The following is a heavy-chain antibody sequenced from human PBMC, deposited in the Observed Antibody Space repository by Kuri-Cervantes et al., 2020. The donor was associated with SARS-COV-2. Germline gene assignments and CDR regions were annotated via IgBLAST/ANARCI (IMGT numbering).Heavy chain of an antibody. D-gene: IGHD4-17*01. V-gene: IGHV3-30-3*01. CDR2: ISYDGSNK. CDR3: ARGDYGDYGYY. J-gene: IGHJ4*02. Sequence: GGSLRLSCAASGFTFSSYAMSWVRQAPGKGLEWVAVISYDGSNKYYADSVKGRFTISRDNSKNTLYLQMNSLRAEDTAVYYCARGDYGDYGYYWGQGTLVTVSS. CDR1: GFTFSSYA.